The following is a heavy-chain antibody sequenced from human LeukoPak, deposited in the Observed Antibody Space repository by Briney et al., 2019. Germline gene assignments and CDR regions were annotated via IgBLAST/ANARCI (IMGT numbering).Heavy chain of an antibody. CDR3: ARGYYYDGSGHFDF. J-gene: IGHJ4*02. CDR2: INHSGST. Sequence: KPSETLSLTCAVYGGSFSGYYWSWIRQPPGKGLEWIGEINHSGSTNYNPSLKSRVTMSVDTSKNQFSLKLSSVTAADTAVYYCARGYYYDGSGHFDFWGQGTLVTVSS. V-gene: IGHV4-34*01. D-gene: IGHD3-22*01. CDR1: GGSFSGYY.